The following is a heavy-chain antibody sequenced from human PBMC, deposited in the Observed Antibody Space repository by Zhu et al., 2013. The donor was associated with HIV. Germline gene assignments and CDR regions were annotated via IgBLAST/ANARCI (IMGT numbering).Heavy chain of an antibody. D-gene: IGHD2-8*01. CDR3: AKGGFLIGRSGMDV. V-gene: IGHV3-23*01. Sequence: EVQLLESGGGLVQPGGSLTLSCVTSGFAFSDNVMNWVRRAPGKGLEWVSSVSGRGTSISYADSVKGRFAISKDKSKNTVYLQMNSLRVEDTALYYCAKGGFLIGRSGMDVWGQGTTVTVSS. CDR1: GFAFSDNV. J-gene: IGHJ6*02. CDR2: VSGRGTSI.